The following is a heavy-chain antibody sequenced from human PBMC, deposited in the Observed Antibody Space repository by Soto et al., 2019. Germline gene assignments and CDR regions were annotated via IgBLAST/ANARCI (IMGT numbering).Heavy chain of an antibody. J-gene: IGHJ4*02. D-gene: IGHD2-8*01. CDR3: ASTQWGYFDY. CDR2: INHSGST. CDR1: GGSFSGYY. V-gene: IGHV4-34*01. Sequence: SESLALSCAGYGGSFSGYYWSWIRQPPGKGLEWIGEINHSGSTNYNPSLKSRVTISVDTSKNQFSLKLSSVTAADTAVYYCASTQWGYFDYWGQGTLVTVSS.